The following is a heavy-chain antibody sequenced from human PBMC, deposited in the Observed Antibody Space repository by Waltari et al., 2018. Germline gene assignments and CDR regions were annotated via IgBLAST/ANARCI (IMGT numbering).Heavy chain of an antibody. CDR2: MNPNSGNT. D-gene: IGHD3-3*01. CDR3: TRRREFFGPDY. CDR1: GYTFTDYD. Sequence: QVQLVQSGPEVKQPGASVKVSCEAYGYTFTDYDINWVRQAPGQGFEWMGWMNPNSGNTGYAQKFQGRVTMTMNTPTSRAYIELRDLRSDDTAVYYCTRRREFFGPDYWGQGSLVTVSA. J-gene: IGHJ4*02. V-gene: IGHV1-8*01.